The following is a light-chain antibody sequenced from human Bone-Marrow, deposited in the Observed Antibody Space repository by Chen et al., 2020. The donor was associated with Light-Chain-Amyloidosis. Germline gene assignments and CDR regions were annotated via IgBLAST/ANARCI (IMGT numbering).Light chain of an antibody. CDR2: DNN. J-gene: IGLJ3*02. CDR3: GTWDSSLSAGV. Sequence: QSVLTQPPSVSAAPGQKVTISCSGSSSNIGNNYVSWYQQLPGTAPKLLIYDNNKRPAEIPDRVAGSKSGTSATLGITGLQTGDEADYYCGTWDSSLSAGVFGGGTKLTVL. V-gene: IGLV1-51*01. CDR1: SSNIGNNY.